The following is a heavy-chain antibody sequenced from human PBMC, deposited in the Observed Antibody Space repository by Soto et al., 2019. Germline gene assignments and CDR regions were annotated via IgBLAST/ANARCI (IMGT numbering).Heavy chain of an antibody. CDR2: ISSSGSTI. J-gene: IGHJ4*02. D-gene: IGHD3-22*01. V-gene: IGHV3-48*03. CDR3: ASMSDSSGYYYFDY. CDR1: GFTFSSYE. Sequence: PGGSLRLSCAASGFTFSSYEMNWVRQAPGKGLEWVSYISSSGSTIYYADSVKGRFTISRDNAKNSLYLQMNSLRAEDTAVYYCASMSDSSGYYYFDYWGQGTLVTVSS.